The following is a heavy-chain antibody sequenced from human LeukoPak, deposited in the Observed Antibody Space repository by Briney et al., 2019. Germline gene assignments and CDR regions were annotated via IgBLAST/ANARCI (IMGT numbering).Heavy chain of an antibody. CDR2: ISGSGITT. Sequence: PGGSLRLSCAASGFTFSGYGMSWVRQAPGKGLEWVSGISGSGITTWYADSVKGRLTISRDNSKNTLYLQMNSLRVEDTAVYYCAKMSAPAFFESWGQGTLVTVSS. J-gene: IGHJ4*02. V-gene: IGHV3-23*01. D-gene: IGHD6-13*01. CDR3: AKMSAPAFFES. CDR1: GFTFSGYG.